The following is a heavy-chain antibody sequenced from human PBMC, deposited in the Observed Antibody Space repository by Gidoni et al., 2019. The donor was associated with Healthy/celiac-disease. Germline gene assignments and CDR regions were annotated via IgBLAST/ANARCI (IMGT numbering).Heavy chain of an antibody. J-gene: IGHJ6*02. V-gene: IGHV3-23*01. CDR3: AKDGYSGYGYYYYYYGMDV. D-gene: IGHD5-12*01. Sequence: EVQLLESGGGLVQPGGSLRLSCAASGFTFSSSAMSWVGQSPGQGLEWFSAISGSGGSTYYADSVKGRFTISRDKSKNTLYLQMNSLRAEDTAVYYCAKDGYSGYGYYYYYYGMDVWGQGTTVTVSS. CDR2: ISGSGGST. CDR1: GFTFSSSA.